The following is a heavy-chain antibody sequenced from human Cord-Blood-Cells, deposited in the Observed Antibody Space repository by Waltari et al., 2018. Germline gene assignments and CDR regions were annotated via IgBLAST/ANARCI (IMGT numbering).Heavy chain of an antibody. CDR3: ARGRGSITIFGVVIKNFDY. CDR1: GGTFSSYA. Sequence: QVQLVQSGAEVKKPGSSVKVSCKASGGTFSSYAISWVRQAPGQGLEWMGGIIPIFGTANDAQKFQGRVTITADKSTSTAYMELSSLRSEDTAVYYCARGRGSITIFGVVIKNFDYWGQGTLVTVSS. D-gene: IGHD3-3*01. J-gene: IGHJ4*02. CDR2: IIPIFGTA. V-gene: IGHV1-69*06.